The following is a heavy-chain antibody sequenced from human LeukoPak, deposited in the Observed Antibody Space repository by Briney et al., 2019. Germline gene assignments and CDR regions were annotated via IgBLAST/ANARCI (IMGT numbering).Heavy chain of an antibody. V-gene: IGHV3-48*03. Sequence: GGSLRLSCAVSGLTFSNFKMNWVRQAPGKGLEWVSYISDSGCTTFYADSVKGRFTISRDNAKNSLYLQMSSLRVEDTAVYYCARSFIIYYDSSGYLGDWGQGTLVTVSS. J-gene: IGHJ4*02. D-gene: IGHD3-22*01. CDR2: ISDSGCTT. CDR1: GLTFSNFK. CDR3: ARSFIIYYDSSGYLGD.